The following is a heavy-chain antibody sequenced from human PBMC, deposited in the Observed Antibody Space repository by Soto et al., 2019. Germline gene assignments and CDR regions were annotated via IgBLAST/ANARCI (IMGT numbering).Heavy chain of an antibody. D-gene: IGHD2-8*02. CDR3: ARGMTPPGAPAWYYFDS. Sequence: SETLSLTCTVSGASITGSSYWSWIRQPAGKGLEWIGRFSLSGTTSYNPSLRSRVTMSADVSKNQFSLRLTSVTAADAALYYCARGMTPPGAPAWYYFDSWGQGTLVTVSS. CDR1: GASITGSSY. J-gene: IGHJ4*02. CDR2: FSLSGTT. V-gene: IGHV4-4*07.